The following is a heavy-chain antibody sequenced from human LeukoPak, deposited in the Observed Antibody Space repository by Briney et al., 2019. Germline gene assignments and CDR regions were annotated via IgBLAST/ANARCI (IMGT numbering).Heavy chain of an antibody. D-gene: IGHD2-8*01. Sequence: ASVKVSCKASGYTFTGYYMHWVRQAPGQGLEWIGWINPNSGGTNYAQKCQGRVTMTRDTSISTAYMELSRLRSDDTAVYYCARVEWQFKDPIDYWGQGTLVTVSS. CDR2: INPNSGGT. J-gene: IGHJ4*02. V-gene: IGHV1-2*02. CDR3: ARVEWQFKDPIDY. CDR1: GYTFTGYY.